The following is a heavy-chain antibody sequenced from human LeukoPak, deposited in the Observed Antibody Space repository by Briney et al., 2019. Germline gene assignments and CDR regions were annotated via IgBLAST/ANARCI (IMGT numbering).Heavy chain of an antibody. V-gene: IGHV1-2*02. Sequence: EASVKVSCKASGYTFTGYYMHWVRQAPGQGLEWMGWINPNSGGTNYAQKFQGRVTMTRDTSISTAYMELSRLRSDDTAVYYCARLMITFGGVIDPWGQGTMVTVSS. D-gene: IGHD3-16*01. CDR3: ARLMITFGGVIDP. CDR1: GYTFTGYY. CDR2: INPNSGGT. J-gene: IGHJ3*01.